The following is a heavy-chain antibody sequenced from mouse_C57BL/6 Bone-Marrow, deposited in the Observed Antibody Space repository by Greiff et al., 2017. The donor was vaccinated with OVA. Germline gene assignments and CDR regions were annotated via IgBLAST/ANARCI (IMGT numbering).Heavy chain of an antibody. V-gene: IGHV1-59*01. CDR2: IDPSDSYT. J-gene: IGHJ2*01. CDR3: ARGNYAPLDY. D-gene: IGHD1-1*02. CDR1: GYTFTSYW. Sequence: QVQLQQPGAELVRPGTSVKLSCKASGYTFTSYWMHWVKQRPGQGLEWIGVIDPSDSYTNYNQKFKGKATLTVDTSSSTAYMQLSSLTPEDSAVYYCARGNYAPLDYWGQGTTLTVSS.